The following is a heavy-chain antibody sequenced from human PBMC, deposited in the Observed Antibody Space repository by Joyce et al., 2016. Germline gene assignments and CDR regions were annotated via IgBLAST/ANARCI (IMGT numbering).Heavy chain of an antibody. CDR1: GFTFSGNS. CDR3: ARGKAFDV. J-gene: IGHJ3*01. CDR2: IKQDGSAL. V-gene: IGHV3-7*01. Sequence: EVQLVESGGGLVQPGGSLRLSCAASGFTFSGNSMSWLRQAPGGGLEWVANIKQDGSALYYLDSVKGRFTVSRDNARSLVHLQMVSLRVEDTALYYCARGKAFDVWGQGTMVTVSS.